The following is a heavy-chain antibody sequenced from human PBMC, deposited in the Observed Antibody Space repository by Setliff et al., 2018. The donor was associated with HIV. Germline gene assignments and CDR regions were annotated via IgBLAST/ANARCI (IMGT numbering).Heavy chain of an antibody. J-gene: IGHJ3*02. CDR3: ARGPSITMTNDAFDI. CDR2: IYYSGST. D-gene: IGHD3-22*01. Sequence: SETLSLTCTVSGGSISSYYWSWIRQPPGKGLEWIGYIYYSGSTNYNPSLKSRVTISVDTSKNQLSLKLSSVTAADTAVYYCARGPSITMTNDAFDIWGQGTMVTVSS. CDR1: GGSISSYY. V-gene: IGHV4-59*01.